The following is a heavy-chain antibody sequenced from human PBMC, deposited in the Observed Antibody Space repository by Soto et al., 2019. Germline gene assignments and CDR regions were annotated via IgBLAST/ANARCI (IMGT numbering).Heavy chain of an antibody. V-gene: IGHV3-30*18. J-gene: IGHJ5*02. Sequence: GGPLRLSCAASGFTFSSYGMHWVRQAPGKGLEWVAVISYDGSNKYYADSVKGRFTISRDNSKNTLYLQMNSLRAEDTAVYYCVKLAYFGVVTHNWFDPWGQGTLVTVSS. CDR1: GFTFSSYG. CDR3: VKLAYFGVVTHNWFDP. CDR2: ISYDGSNK. D-gene: IGHD3-3*01.